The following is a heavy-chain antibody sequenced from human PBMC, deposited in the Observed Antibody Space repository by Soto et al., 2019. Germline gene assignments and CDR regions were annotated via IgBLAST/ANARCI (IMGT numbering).Heavy chain of an antibody. V-gene: IGHV4-39*01. J-gene: IGHJ5*02. D-gene: IGHD2-2*01. CDR1: GGSISSSSYY. CDR2: IYYIGST. CDR3: AAPRYCISTSCPNNWFDP. Sequence: PSETLSLTCTVSGGSISSSSYYWGWIRQPPGKGFEWFGSIYYIGSTYYNPSLKSRVTISLYTSKNHFSLKLSSVTAADTAVYYCAAPRYCISTSCPNNWFDPWGQGTLVTVSS.